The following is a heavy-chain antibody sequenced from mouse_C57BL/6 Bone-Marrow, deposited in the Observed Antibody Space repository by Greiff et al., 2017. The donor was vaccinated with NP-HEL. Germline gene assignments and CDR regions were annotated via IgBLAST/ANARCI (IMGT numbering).Heavy chain of an antibody. J-gene: IGHJ3*01. D-gene: IGHD1-1*01. CDR3: ARGDYGSPSFAY. V-gene: IGHV3-6*01. CDR1: GYSITSGYY. Sequence: DVKLQESGPGLVKPSQSLSLTCSVTGYSITSGYYWNWIRQFPGNKLEWMGYISYDGSNNYNPSLKNRISITRDTSKNQFFLKLNSVTTEDTATYYCARGDYGSPSFAYWGQGTLVTVSA. CDR2: ISYDGSN.